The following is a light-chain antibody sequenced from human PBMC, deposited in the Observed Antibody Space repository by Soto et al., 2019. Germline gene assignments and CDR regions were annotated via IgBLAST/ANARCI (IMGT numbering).Light chain of an antibody. CDR2: DVS. CDR3: QQRSDWPWT. CDR1: QSISNY. V-gene: IGKV3-11*01. J-gene: IGKJ1*01. Sequence: TQSPSSLSASVGDRVTITCRASQSISNYLAWYQQKPGQAPRPLVYDVSNRATGIPARFSVGGSGTDFTLTISNLEPEDFAVYYCQQRSDWPWTVGQGTKVDI.